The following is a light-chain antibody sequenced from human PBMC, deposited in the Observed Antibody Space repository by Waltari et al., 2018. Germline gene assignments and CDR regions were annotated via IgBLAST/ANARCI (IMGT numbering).Light chain of an antibody. CDR2: EVS. CDR1: QSLFDSNGKTY. CDR3: MQSIELPRT. Sequence: EIVMTQTPLSLSVTPGQTASIFCKSSQSLFDSNGKTYLYWYLQKPGQPPQLLIYEVSNRFPGVPDRFSGSGSGTDFALKISRVEAEDVGVYYCMQSIELPRTFGQGTKVEIK. J-gene: IGKJ1*01. V-gene: IGKV2D-29*01.